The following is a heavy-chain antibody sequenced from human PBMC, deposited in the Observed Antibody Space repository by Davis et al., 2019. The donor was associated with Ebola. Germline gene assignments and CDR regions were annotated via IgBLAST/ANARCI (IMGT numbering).Heavy chain of an antibody. CDR2: ISSSRSYI. CDR3: ARGITGTFNWFDP. D-gene: IGHD1-20*01. CDR1: GFTFSSYS. J-gene: IGHJ5*02. Sequence: SLKISCAASGFTFSSYSMNWVRQAPGKGLECVSSISSSRSYIYYADSVKGRFTISRDNAKNSLYLQMNSLRAEDTAVYYCARGITGTFNWFDPWGQGTLVTVSS. V-gene: IGHV3-21*01.